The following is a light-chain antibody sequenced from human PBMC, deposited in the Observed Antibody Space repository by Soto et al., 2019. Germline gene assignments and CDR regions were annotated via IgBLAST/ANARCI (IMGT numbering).Light chain of an antibody. V-gene: IGLV2-14*01. Sequence: QSGLTQPASVSGSPGQSITISCTGTSTNIGDYNYVSWYQQLPGKAPKLMIYGVSNRPLGVSNRFSGSKSGNTASLTISGLQAEDEADYYCSSYASSGTLYVFGSGTKLTVL. CDR2: GVS. CDR3: SSYASSGTLYV. CDR1: STNIGDYNY. J-gene: IGLJ1*01.